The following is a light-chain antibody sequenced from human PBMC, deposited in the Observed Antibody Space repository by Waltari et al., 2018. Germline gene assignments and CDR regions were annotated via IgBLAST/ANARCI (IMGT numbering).Light chain of an antibody. Sequence: QSALTQPRSVSGSLGQSVTISCTGPSSYVGGSDYVSWSQQHPGNCPKLMIYDVTKRPPGFPDRFSGSKSGNTASLTISGLQAEDEADYYCCSYAGNFVVFGGGTKLTVL. J-gene: IGLJ2*01. V-gene: IGLV2-11*01. CDR3: CSYAGNFVV. CDR2: DVT. CDR1: SSYVGGSDY.